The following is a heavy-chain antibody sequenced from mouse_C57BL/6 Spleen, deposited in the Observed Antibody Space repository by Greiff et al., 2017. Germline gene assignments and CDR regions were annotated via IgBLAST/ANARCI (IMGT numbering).Heavy chain of an antibody. V-gene: IGHV2-2*01. CDR3: ASMTTTGGYYFDH. D-gene: IGHD2-4*01. CDR2: IWSGGST. CDR1: GFSLTSYG. J-gene: IGHJ2*01. Sequence: QVQLKESGPGLVQPSQSLSITCTVSGFSLTSYGVHWVRQSPGKGLEWLGVIWSGGSTDYNAAFISRLSNSKDNSKNQVFFRMNSLQADNTTIYYCASMTTTGGYYFDHWDQGNTLTISS.